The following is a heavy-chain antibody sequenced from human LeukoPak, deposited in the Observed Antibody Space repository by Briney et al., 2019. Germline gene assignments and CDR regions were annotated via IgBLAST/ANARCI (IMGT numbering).Heavy chain of an antibody. D-gene: IGHD3-10*01. CDR3: ARDGYGSGSGIDP. Sequence: SETLSLTCTVSGYSISSGYYWGWIRQPPGKGLEWIGSIYHSGSTYYNPSLKSRVTISVDTSKNQFSLKLSSVTAADTAVYYCARDGYGSGSGIDPWGQGTLVTVSS. CDR1: GYSISSGYY. CDR2: IYHSGST. V-gene: IGHV4-38-2*02. J-gene: IGHJ5*02.